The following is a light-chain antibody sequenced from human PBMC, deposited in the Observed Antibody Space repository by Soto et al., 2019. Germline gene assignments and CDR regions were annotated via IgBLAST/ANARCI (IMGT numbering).Light chain of an antibody. J-gene: IGKJ2*01. V-gene: IGKV1-5*01. Sequence: DIQMTQSPSTLSASLGDRVTITCRTGQSISTWLAWYQQKPGKPPKLLISGASSLASGVPSRFSGSGSGTEFTLTISSLQPDDFATYYCQQYDSYSYTFGQGTKLEIK. CDR1: QSISTW. CDR3: QQYDSYSYT. CDR2: GAS.